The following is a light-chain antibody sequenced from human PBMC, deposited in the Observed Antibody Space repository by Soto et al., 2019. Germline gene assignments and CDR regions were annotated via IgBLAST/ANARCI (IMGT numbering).Light chain of an antibody. CDR1: QSISSY. Sequence: DIQMTQSPSSLSASVGDRVTITCRASQSISSYLNWYQQKPGKAPKLLIYAASTLQSGVPSRFSGSGSGTDFTLIISSLQPEDFATFYRQQSYNIPITFGQGTRLEI. V-gene: IGKV1-39*01. J-gene: IGKJ5*01. CDR3: QQSYNIPIT. CDR2: AAS.